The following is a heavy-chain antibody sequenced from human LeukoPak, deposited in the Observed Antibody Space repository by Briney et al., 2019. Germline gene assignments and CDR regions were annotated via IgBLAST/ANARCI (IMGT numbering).Heavy chain of an antibody. Sequence: GGSLRLSCAASGFPLTDYYMSWIRQAPGKGLEWVSYITSSGDPIYYADSVKGRFTISRDNAKNSLYLQMNSLRAEDTAVYYCARGHYELPYWGQGTRVTVSS. J-gene: IGHJ4*02. D-gene: IGHD3-22*01. V-gene: IGHV3-11*01. CDR3: ARGHYELPY. CDR2: ITSSGDPI. CDR1: GFPLTDYY.